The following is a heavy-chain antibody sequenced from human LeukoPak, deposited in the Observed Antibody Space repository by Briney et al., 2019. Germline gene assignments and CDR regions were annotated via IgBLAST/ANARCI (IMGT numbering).Heavy chain of an antibody. CDR3: VRVRGGGAFDI. V-gene: IGHV3-72*01. Sequence: GGSLRLSCAASGFMISDYYMDWVRQAPGKGLEWAGRSRSRARGYTTDYAASVKGRFIISREDSKNSLYLQMSSLRIEDTAVHYGVRVRGGGAFDIWGQGTTVIVSS. D-gene: IGHD3-10*01. CDR1: GFMISDYY. J-gene: IGHJ3*02. CDR2: SRSRARGYTT.